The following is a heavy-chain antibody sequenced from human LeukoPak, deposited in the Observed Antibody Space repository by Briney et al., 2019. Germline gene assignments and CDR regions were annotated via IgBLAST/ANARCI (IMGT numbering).Heavy chain of an antibody. CDR3: ANEIRPNDY. Sequence: LTGGSLRLSCAASGFTFSSSAMSWVRQVPGKGLEWVSGISASGGSTSYAGSVRGRFTISRDNSKNTLYLQMNSLRAEDTAVYYCANEIRPNDYWGQGTQVTVSS. CDR2: ISASGGST. V-gene: IGHV3-23*01. D-gene: IGHD4-17*01. CDR1: GFTFSSSA. J-gene: IGHJ4*02.